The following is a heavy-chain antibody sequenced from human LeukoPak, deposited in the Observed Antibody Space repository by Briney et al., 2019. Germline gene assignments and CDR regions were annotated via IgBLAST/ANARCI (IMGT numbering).Heavy chain of an antibody. V-gene: IGHV6-1*01. Sequence: SQTLSLTCAISGDSVSNNSAARNWIRQSPSRGLEWLGRTYYRSKWYNDYAVSVTSRITISPDTSKNQFSLQLKSVTPEDTAVYYCARGRSWGESGFDYWGQGTLVTVSS. CDR1: GDSVSNNSAA. CDR3: ARGRSWGESGFDY. CDR2: TYYRSKWYN. J-gene: IGHJ4*02. D-gene: IGHD6-13*01.